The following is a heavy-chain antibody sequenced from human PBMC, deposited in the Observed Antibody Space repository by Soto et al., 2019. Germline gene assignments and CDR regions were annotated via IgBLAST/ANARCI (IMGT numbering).Heavy chain of an antibody. V-gene: IGHV1-24*01. CDR2: FDPEDGET. J-gene: IGHJ4*02. CDR1: GYTLTELS. CDR3: ATSGFRVTRYYFDY. D-gene: IGHD2-2*01. Sequence: ASVKVSCKVSGYTLTELSMHWVRQAPGKGLEWMGGFDPEDGETIYAQKFQGRVTMTEDTSTDTAYMELRSLRSEDTAVYYCATSGFRVTRYYFDYWGQGTLVTVSS.